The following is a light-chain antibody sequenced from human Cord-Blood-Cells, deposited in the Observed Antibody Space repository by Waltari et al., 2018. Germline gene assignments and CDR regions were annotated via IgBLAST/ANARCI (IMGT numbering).Light chain of an antibody. J-gene: IGLJ1*01. CDR1: SSDVGSYNL. Sequence: QSALTQPASVSGSPVQSINISCTGTSSDVGSYNLVSWYQQHPGKAPNLMIYEVSKRHSVVSDRFSGSRSGNTASLTISGLQAEDDADYYCCSYAGSSTYVFGTGTKVTVL. V-gene: IGLV2-23*02. CDR3: CSYAGSSTYV. CDR2: EVS.